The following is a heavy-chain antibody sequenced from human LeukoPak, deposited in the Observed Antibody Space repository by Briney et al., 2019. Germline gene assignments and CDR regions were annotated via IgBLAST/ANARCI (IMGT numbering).Heavy chain of an antibody. CDR3: ARGGGGDRKVDY. Sequence: GRSLRLSCAASGFTFSSYAMHWVRQAPGKGLEWVSVIYSGGSTYYADSVKGRFTISRDNSKNTLYLQMNSLRAEDTAVYYCARGGGGDRKVDYWGQGTLVTVSS. J-gene: IGHJ4*02. CDR2: IYSGGST. V-gene: IGHV3-66*01. CDR1: GFTFSSYA. D-gene: IGHD2-21*02.